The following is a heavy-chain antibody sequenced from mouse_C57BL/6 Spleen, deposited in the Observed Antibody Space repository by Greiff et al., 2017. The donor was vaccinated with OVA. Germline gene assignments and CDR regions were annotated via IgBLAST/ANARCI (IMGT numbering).Heavy chain of an antibody. CDR1: GFTFSSYA. J-gene: IGHJ3*01. CDR2: ISDGGSYT. D-gene: IGHD2-3*01. CDR3: ARAYYDGYFAY. Sequence: EVKVVESGGGLVKPGGSLKLSCAASGFTFSSYAMSWVRQTPEKRLEWVATISDGGSYTYYPDNVKGRFTISRDNAKNNLYLQMSHLKSEDTAMYYCARAYYDGYFAYWGQGTLVTVSA. V-gene: IGHV5-4*03.